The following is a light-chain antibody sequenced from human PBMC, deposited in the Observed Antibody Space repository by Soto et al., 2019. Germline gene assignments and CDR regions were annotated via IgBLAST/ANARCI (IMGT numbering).Light chain of an antibody. CDR1: QIVSNGF. J-gene: IGKJ4*01. CDR2: GAS. Sequence: IVLTQSPGTLSLSPGERATLSGRARQIVSNGFLAGYQQKPGQAPRLLISGASSRATGIEDRFSRSGSGTDFTLTITRLEPEDFAVYYCQQYGSSPLTFGGGTTVEIK. V-gene: IGKV3-20*01. CDR3: QQYGSSPLT.